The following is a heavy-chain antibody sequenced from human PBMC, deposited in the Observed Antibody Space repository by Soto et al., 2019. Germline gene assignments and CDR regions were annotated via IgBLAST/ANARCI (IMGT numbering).Heavy chain of an antibody. V-gene: IGHV3-33*01. CDR2: IWYDGSNK. CDR1: GFTFSSYG. CDR3: ARDGGYSSSWPSYYYYGMDV. Sequence: QVQLVESGGGVVQPGRSLRLSCAASGFTFSSYGMHWVRQAPGKGLEWVAVIWYDGSNKYYADSVKGRFTISRDNSKNTLYLQMNRLRAEDTAVYYCARDGGYSSSWPSYYYYGMDVWGQGTTVTVSS. J-gene: IGHJ6*02. D-gene: IGHD6-13*01.